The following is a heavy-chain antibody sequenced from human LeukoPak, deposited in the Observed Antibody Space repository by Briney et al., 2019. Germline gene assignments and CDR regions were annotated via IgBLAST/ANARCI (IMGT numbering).Heavy chain of an antibody. CDR3: ARDNGSGSFVYYYYMDV. V-gene: IGHV1-18*01. Sequence: ASVKVSCKASGYTFTSYGISWVRQAPGQGLEWMGWISAYNGNTNYAQKLQGRVTMTTDTSTSTAYMELRSLRSDDTAVYYCARDNGSGSFVYYYYMDVWGKGTTVTISS. D-gene: IGHD3-10*01. J-gene: IGHJ6*03. CDR1: GYTFTSYG. CDR2: ISAYNGNT.